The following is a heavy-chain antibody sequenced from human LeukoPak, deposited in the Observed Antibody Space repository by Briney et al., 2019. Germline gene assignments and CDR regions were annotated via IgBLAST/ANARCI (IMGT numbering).Heavy chain of an antibody. CDR1: GFTFSSSG. CDR3: AKRVFAAAQDYFFDY. CDR2: VSSSGGST. D-gene: IGHD2-15*01. J-gene: IGHJ4*02. Sequence: GGSLRLSCAASGFTFSSSGMSWVRQAPGKGLEWVSAVSSSGGSTFYADSVKGRFTISRDNSKNTLFLQMNSLRAEDTAIYYCAKRVFAAAQDYFFDYWGPGTLVTVFS. V-gene: IGHV3-23*01.